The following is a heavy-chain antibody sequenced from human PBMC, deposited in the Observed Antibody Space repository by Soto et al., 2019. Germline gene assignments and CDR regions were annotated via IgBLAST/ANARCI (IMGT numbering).Heavy chain of an antibody. V-gene: IGHV3-49*04. J-gene: IGHJ4*02. Sequence: SLRLSCSASGFVFGDYAVTWVRQAPGKGLEWVGVVRSETYGGSTEYAASVKGRFRISRDDSESIAYLQMTGLKTEDTAVYYCNRRRGTSGWYADYWGKGILVTVSS. D-gene: IGHD6-13*01. CDR2: VRSETYGGST. CDR1: GFVFGDYA. CDR3: NRRRGTSGWYADY.